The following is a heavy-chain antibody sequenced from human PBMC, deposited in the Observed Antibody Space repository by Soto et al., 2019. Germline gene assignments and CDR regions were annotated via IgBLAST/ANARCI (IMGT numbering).Heavy chain of an antibody. CDR3: AKRPYSARPGVGYGGMDV. D-gene: IGHD6-13*01. CDR1: GFTFSSYG. J-gene: IGHJ6*02. Sequence: QVQLVESGGGVVQPGRSLRLSCAASGFTFSSYGMHWVRQAPGKGLEWVAVISYDGSNKYYADSVKGRFTISRDNSKNTLYLQMNSRRAEDTAVYYCAKRPYSARPGVGYGGMDVWGQGTTVTVSS. CDR2: ISYDGSNK. V-gene: IGHV3-30*18.